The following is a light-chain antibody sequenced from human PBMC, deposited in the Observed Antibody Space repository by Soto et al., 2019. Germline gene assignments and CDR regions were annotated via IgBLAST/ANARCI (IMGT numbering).Light chain of an antibody. J-gene: IGKJ3*01. V-gene: IGKV3-20*01. CDR2: GAS. Sequence: EIVLTQSPGTLSLSPGERANLSCRASQSVSSSYLAWYQQKPGQAPRLLIYGASSRATGIPDRFSGSGSGTDFTLTISRLEPEDFAVYYCQQYGSSPPRFTFGPGTKVDIK. CDR1: QSVSSSY. CDR3: QQYGSSPPRFT.